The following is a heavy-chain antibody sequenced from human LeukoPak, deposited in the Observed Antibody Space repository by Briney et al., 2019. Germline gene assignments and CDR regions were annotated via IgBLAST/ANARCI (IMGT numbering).Heavy chain of an antibody. CDR2: IDEDGSGK. J-gene: IGHJ6*02. D-gene: IGHD5-18*01. CDR3: VRGLGYLMDV. CDR1: GFTFGGYS. V-gene: IGHV3-7*01. Sequence: PGGSLRLSYAASGFTFGGYSMNWVRQAPGKGLEWVANIDEDGSGKQFVDSVKGRFTISRDNAKNSVYLQMNSLRVEDTALYYCVRGLGYLMDVWGQGTPVTVSS.